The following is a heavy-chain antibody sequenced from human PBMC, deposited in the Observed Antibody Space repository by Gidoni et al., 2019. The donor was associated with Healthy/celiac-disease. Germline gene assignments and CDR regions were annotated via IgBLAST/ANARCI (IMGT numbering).Heavy chain of an antibody. Sequence: QVQLQQWGAGRLKPSETLSLTCAGYGGSFSGYYWRWSRQPPGKGLEWIGEINHSGSTNYNPSLKSRVTISVDTSKNQFSLKLSSVTAADTAVYYCARLGDSSGYYLNAFDIWGQGTMVTVSS. CDR3: ARLGDSSGYYLNAFDI. D-gene: IGHD3-22*01. V-gene: IGHV4-34*01. CDR2: INHSGST. J-gene: IGHJ3*02. CDR1: GGSFSGYY.